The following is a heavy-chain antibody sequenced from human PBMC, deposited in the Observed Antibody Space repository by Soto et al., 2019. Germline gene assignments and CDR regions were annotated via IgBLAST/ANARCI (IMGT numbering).Heavy chain of an antibody. J-gene: IGHJ4*02. Sequence: EVQLVESGGGLVQPGGSLRLSCAASGFTFSSYWMHWVRQAPGKGLVWVSRINSDGSSTSYADSVNGRFTISRDNAKNTRYLQMSSLRADDTAVYYCVRKSLVVAAATREDYWGQGTLVTVSS. CDR3: VRKSLVVAAATREDY. V-gene: IGHV3-74*01. CDR2: INSDGSST. D-gene: IGHD2-15*01. CDR1: GFTFSSYW.